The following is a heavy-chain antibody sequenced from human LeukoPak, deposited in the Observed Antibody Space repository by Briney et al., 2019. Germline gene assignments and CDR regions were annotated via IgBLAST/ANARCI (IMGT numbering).Heavy chain of an antibody. Sequence: ASVKVSCKASGYTFTGYYMHWVRQAPGQGLEWMGWINPNSGGTNYAQKFQGRVTMTRDTSISTAYMELSRLRSDDTAVYYCARVNLSCSSTSCSVWFDPWGQGTLVTVSS. CDR2: INPNSGGT. CDR3: ARVNLSCSSTSCSVWFDP. J-gene: IGHJ5*02. D-gene: IGHD2-2*01. CDR1: GYTFTGYY. V-gene: IGHV1-2*02.